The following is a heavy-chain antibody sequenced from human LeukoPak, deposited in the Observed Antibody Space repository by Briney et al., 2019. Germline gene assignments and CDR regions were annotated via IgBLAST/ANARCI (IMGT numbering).Heavy chain of an antibody. CDR2: MNPNSGNT. Sequence: ASVKVSCKASGYTFTSYDINWVRQATGQGLEWMGWMNPNSGNTGYAQKFQGRVTMTRNTSISTAYMELNSLRSEDTAVCYCARAASWSPIGDSYYYMDVWGKGTTVTISS. CDR1: GYTFTSYD. CDR3: ARAASWSPIGDSYYYMDV. D-gene: IGHD6-13*01. J-gene: IGHJ6*03. V-gene: IGHV1-8*01.